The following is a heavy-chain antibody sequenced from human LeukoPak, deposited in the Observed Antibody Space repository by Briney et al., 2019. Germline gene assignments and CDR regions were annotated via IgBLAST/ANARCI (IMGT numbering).Heavy chain of an antibody. V-gene: IGHV3-23*01. D-gene: IGHD5-18*01. CDR1: GFTFSSYA. CDR3: ARGHGIQLWDSVGAFDI. CDR2: ISGSGGST. Sequence: SGGSLRLSCAASGFTFSSYAMSWVRQAPGKGLEWVSAISGSGGSTYYADSVKGRFTISRDNSKNTLYLQMNSLRAEDTAVYYCARGHGIQLWDSVGAFDIWGQGTMVTVSS. J-gene: IGHJ3*02.